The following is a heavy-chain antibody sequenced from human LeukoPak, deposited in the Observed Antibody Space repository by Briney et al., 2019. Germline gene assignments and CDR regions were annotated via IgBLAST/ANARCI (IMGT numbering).Heavy chain of an antibody. V-gene: IGHV3-23*01. D-gene: IGHD6-13*01. J-gene: IGHJ3*02. Sequence: GGTLRLSCAASGFTFSSYGMSWVRQAPGKGLEWVSAISGSGGSTYYADSVKGRFTISRDNSKNTLYLQMNSLRAEDTAVYYCAKDVWIAAAGGAFDIWGQGTMVTVSS. CDR3: AKDVWIAAAGGAFDI. CDR2: ISGSGGST. CDR1: GFTFSSYG.